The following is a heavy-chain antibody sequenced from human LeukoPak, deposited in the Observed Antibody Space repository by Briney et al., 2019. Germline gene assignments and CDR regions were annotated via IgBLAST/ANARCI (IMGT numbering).Heavy chain of an antibody. D-gene: IGHD6-6*01. CDR1: GLTFSNYA. CDR2: IIGSGGST. Sequence: QPGGSLRLSCAASGLTFSNYAMSWVRQAPGQGLEWVSTIIGSGGSTYYADSVRGRFTISRDNSKNTLFLQMNSLRAEDTAVYYCAKVRYSSSSYHFDFWGQGTLVTVSS. V-gene: IGHV3-23*01. CDR3: AKVRYSSSSYHFDF. J-gene: IGHJ4*02.